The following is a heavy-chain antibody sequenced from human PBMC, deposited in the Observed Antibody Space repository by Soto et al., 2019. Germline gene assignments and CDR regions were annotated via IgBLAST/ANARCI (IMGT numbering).Heavy chain of an antibody. CDR2: IWYDGSNK. Sequence: QVQLVESGGGVVQPGRSLRLSCAASGFTFSSYGMHWVRQAPGKGLEWVAVIWYDGSNKYYADSVKGRFTISRDNSKNTLYLHMNSLRAEDTAVYYCARVISSYYYYGMDVWGQGTTVTVSS. CDR3: ARVISSYYYYGMDV. J-gene: IGHJ6*02. V-gene: IGHV3-33*01. CDR1: GFTFSSYG. D-gene: IGHD2-21*01.